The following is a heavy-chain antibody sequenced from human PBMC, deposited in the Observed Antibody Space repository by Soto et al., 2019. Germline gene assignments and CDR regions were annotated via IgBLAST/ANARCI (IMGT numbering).Heavy chain of an antibody. J-gene: IGHJ4*02. CDR3: VQGASTAHQPLDS. V-gene: IGHV3-30*03. CDR1: GFIFRNFG. D-gene: IGHD1-26*01. CDR2: ISGDGNDK. Sequence: QVQLVESGGGVVQPGRSLRLSCAASGFIFRNFGMHWVRRAPGKGLEWVATISGDGNDKYYPDSMKGRFTISRDNFNHTLYLQLNSLRPEDTVVYHCVQGASTAHQPLDSWGQGVLVTVSS.